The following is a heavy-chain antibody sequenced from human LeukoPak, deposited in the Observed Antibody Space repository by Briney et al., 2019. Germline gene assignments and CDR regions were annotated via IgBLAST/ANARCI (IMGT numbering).Heavy chain of an antibody. D-gene: IGHD2-15*01. Sequence: SETLSLTCTVSGYSISSGYYWGWIRQPPGKGLEGIGSIYHSGSTYYNPSLKSRVTISVDTSKNQFSLKLSSVTAADTAVYYCARVLCSGGSCYSNWFDPWGQGTLVTVSS. CDR2: IYHSGST. CDR1: GYSISSGYY. J-gene: IGHJ5*02. V-gene: IGHV4-38-2*02. CDR3: ARVLCSGGSCYSNWFDP.